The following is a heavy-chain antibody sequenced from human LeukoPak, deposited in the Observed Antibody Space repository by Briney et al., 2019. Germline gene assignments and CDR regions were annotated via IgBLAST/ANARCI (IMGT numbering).Heavy chain of an antibody. D-gene: IGHD5-24*01. CDR3: TRESRWTFDY. CDR2: ISSSGDSI. Sequence: GGSLRLSCAASGFTFSGYYMSWIRQAPGKGLEWVSHISSSGDSIYYAESVKGRFTLSWDNAKNSLYLQMNSLRAEDTAVYYCTRESRWTFDYWGQGTLVTVSS. CDR1: GFTFSGYY. J-gene: IGHJ4*02. V-gene: IGHV3-11*01.